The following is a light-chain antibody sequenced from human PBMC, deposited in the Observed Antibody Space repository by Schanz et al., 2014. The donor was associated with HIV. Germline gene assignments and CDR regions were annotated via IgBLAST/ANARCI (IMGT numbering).Light chain of an antibody. CDR3: SSYTSSSTYV. Sequence: QSALTQPASVSGSPGQSISISCTGTSGDVGSYNYVSWYQQHPGKAPKLMIYDVSYRPSGVSNRFSGSKSGNTASLTISGLQAEDEADYYCSSYTSSSTYVFGTGTKLTVL. J-gene: IGLJ1*01. CDR1: SGDVGSYNY. V-gene: IGLV2-14*03. CDR2: DVS.